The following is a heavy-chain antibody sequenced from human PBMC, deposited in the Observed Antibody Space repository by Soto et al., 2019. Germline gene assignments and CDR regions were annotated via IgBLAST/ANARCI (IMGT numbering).Heavy chain of an antibody. CDR3: AKTVIPYYDILTGYYCYFDY. V-gene: IGHV3-23*01. CDR2: ISGSGGST. CDR1: GFTFSSYA. Sequence: GGSLRLSCAASGFTFSSYAMSWVRQAPGKGLEWVSAISGSGGSTYYADSVKGRFTISRDNSKNTLYLQMNSLRAEDTAVYYCAKTVIPYYDILTGYYCYFDYWGQGTLVTVSS. J-gene: IGHJ4*02. D-gene: IGHD3-9*01.